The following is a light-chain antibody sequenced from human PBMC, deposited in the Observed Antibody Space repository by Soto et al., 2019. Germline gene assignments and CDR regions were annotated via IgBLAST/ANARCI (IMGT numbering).Light chain of an antibody. V-gene: IGKV4-1*01. CDR1: RSILYSSNNKNY. Sequence: DIVMTQSPDSLAVSLGERATINCKSSRSILYSSNNKNYLTWYQHKPGQPPRLLFYWASTRDSGVPDRFTGSGSGTDFTLTINSLQAEDVAVYYCQQYYSTPYTFGQGTKLEIK. J-gene: IGKJ2*01. CDR3: QQYYSTPYT. CDR2: WAS.